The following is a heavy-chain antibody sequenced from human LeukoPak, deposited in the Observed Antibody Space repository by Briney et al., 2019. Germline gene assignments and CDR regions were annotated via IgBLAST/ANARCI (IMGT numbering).Heavy chain of an antibody. CDR2: IWYDGSNK. V-gene: IGHV3-33*01. J-gene: IGHJ3*02. D-gene: IGHD4-23*01. Sequence: GGSLRLSCAASGFTFSSYGMHWVRQAPGKGLEWVAVIWYDGSNKYYADSVKGRFTISRDNSKNTLYLQMNSLRAEDTAVYYCARDRDYGGNSPDAFDIWGQGTMVTVSS. CDR1: GFTFSSYG. CDR3: ARDRDYGGNSPDAFDI.